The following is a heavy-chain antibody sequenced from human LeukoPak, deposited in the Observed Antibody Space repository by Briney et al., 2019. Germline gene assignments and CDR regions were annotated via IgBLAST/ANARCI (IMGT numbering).Heavy chain of an antibody. V-gene: IGHV4-31*03. Sequence: SQTLSLTCTVSGGSISSGGYYWSWIRQHPGKGLEWIGHIYYSGSTYYNPSLKSRVTISVDTSKNQFSLKLSSVTAADTAVYYCARAGALSYYDILTGYYNNYYYYGMDVWGQGTTVTVSS. CDR1: GGSISSGGYY. CDR3: ARAGALSYYDILTGYYNNYYYYGMDV. D-gene: IGHD3-9*01. J-gene: IGHJ6*02. CDR2: IYYSGST.